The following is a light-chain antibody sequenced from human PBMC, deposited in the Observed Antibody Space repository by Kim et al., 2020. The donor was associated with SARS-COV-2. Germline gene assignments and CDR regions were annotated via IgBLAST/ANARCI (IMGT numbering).Light chain of an antibody. J-gene: IGLJ2*01. CDR3: QSGRL. CDR1: SGRIASNF. CDR2: EDN. V-gene: IGLV6-57*03. Sequence: ESPGKTVTSSCTRSSGRIASNFVQWYQQRPGSAPTSVIYEDNQRPSWVPDRFSGSIDDSSNSASLTISGLKTEYEADYYCQSGRLFGGGTQLTVL.